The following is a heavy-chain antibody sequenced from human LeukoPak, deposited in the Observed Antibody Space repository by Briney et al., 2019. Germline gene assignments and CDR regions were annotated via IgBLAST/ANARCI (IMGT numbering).Heavy chain of an antibody. D-gene: IGHD4-11*01. V-gene: IGHV4-38-2*02. J-gene: IGHJ5*02. Sequence: PSETLSLTCTVSGYSISSGYYWGWIRPPPGKGLEWIGSIYHSGSTYYNPSLKSRVTISVDTSKNHVSPKLSSVTAADTAVYYCARDHPTVTKAWGQGTLVTVSS. CDR3: ARDHPTVTKA. CDR1: GYSISSGYY. CDR2: IYHSGST.